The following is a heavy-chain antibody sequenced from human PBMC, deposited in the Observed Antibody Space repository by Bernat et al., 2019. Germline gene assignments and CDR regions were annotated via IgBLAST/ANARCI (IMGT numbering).Heavy chain of an antibody. Sequence: QVQLVQSGAEVKNPGASVKGSCKASGYTFTSYAIHWVRQAPGQRLEWMAWIDAGNGNRRYSQKFQGRVTITRDTSASTVYMELSSLRSEDTAVYFCARDPPSTTNYFDCWGQGTLVTVSS. CDR3: ARDPPSTTNYFDC. CDR2: IDAGNGNR. V-gene: IGHV1-3*01. J-gene: IGHJ4*02. CDR1: GYTFTSYA. D-gene: IGHD5/OR15-5a*01.